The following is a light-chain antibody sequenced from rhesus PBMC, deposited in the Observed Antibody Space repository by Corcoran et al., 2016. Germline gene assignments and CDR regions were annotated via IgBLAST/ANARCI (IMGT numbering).Light chain of an antibody. J-gene: IGKJ3*01. Sequence: LSASVGDRVTITCRASQGISSYLARYQQKPGKAPKPLIYYASNLESGVPSRFSGSGSGTDFTLTISSLQPEDFATYYCQQYNSAPFTFGPGTKLDIK. CDR2: YAS. CDR3: QQYNSAPFT. V-gene: IGKV1-37*01. CDR1: QGISSY.